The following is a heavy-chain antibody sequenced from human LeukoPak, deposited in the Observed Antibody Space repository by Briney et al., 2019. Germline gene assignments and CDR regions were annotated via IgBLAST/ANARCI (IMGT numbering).Heavy chain of an antibody. CDR3: ARDLNYYDSSGYQNLDY. Sequence: GGSLRLSCAASGFPLSDYYMGWMRQAPGKRLEWVSFITGSGKTTYYADSVKGRFTISRDNVKNSLYLQMNSLRAEDTAVYYCARDLNYYDSSGYQNLDYWGQGTLVTVSS. CDR1: GFPLSDYY. J-gene: IGHJ4*02. CDR2: ITGSGKTT. D-gene: IGHD3-22*01. V-gene: IGHV3-11*01.